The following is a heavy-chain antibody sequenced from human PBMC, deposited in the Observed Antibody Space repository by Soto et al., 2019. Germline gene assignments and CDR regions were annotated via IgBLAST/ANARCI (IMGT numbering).Heavy chain of an antibody. CDR3: ARGGGSYSSAFDI. CDR1: GYTFTGYY. CDR2: INPNSGGT. D-gene: IGHD1-26*01. Sequence: QVQLVQSGAEVKKPGASVKVSCKASGYTFTGYYMHWVRQAPGQGLEWMGWINPNSGGTNYAQKFQGWVTMTRDTCISSAYMELRRLRSDDTAVYYCARGGGSYSSAFDIWGQGTMVTVSS. J-gene: IGHJ3*02. V-gene: IGHV1-2*04.